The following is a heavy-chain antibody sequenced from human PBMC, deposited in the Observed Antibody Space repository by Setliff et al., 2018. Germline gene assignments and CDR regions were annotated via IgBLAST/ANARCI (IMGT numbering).Heavy chain of an antibody. D-gene: IGHD3-10*01. CDR2: IRSKANSYAT. CDR3: TRHWVDYGSGRPYYYYGMDV. CDR1: GFTFSGSA. J-gene: IGHJ6*02. Sequence: GGSLRLSCAASGFTFSGSAMHWVRQASGKGLEWVGRIRSKANSYATAYAASVKGRFTISRDDSKNTAYLQRNSLKTEDTAVYYCTRHWVDYGSGRPYYYYGMDVWGQGTTVTVSS. V-gene: IGHV3-73*01.